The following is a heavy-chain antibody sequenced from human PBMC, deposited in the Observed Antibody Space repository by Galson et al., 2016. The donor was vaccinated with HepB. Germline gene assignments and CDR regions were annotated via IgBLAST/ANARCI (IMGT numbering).Heavy chain of an antibody. CDR3: ARGWGFYDSSGVFDY. CDR2: MYYSGNT. Sequence: SETLSLTCTVSGGPMNSYFWSWIRQSPGKGLEWIGYMYYSGNTNYNPSLKSRVAISIDPSKNQFSLNLRSLTAADTAVYHCARGWGFYDSSGVFDYWGQGILVVVSS. CDR1: GGPMNSYF. D-gene: IGHD3-22*01. J-gene: IGHJ4*02. V-gene: IGHV4-59*01.